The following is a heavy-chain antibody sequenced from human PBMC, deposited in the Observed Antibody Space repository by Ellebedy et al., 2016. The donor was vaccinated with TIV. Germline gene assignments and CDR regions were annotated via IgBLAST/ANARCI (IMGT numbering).Heavy chain of an antibody. Sequence: GESLKISCEASESTFSSYGMSWVRQAPGKGLEWVSRNSTTDGTHYADSVKGRFTISRDNPKNKLYLQMHSLRVEDTAVYYCATQLWNKEFWGQGTLVIVSS. V-gene: IGHV3-23*01. J-gene: IGHJ4*02. CDR2: NSTTDGT. CDR3: ATQLWNKEF. D-gene: IGHD5-24*01. CDR1: ESTFSSYG.